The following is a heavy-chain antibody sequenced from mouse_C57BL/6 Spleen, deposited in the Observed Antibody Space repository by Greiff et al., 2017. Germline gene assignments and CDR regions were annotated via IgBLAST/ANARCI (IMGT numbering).Heavy chain of an antibody. V-gene: IGHV1-82*01. CDR2: IYPGDGDT. J-gene: IGHJ4*01. D-gene: IGHD2-2*01. CDR3: ARSRGYGYDEGDYYAMDD. Sequence: QVQLQQSGPELVQPGASVKISCKASGYAFSSSWMNWVKQRPGKGLEWIGRIYPGDGDTNYNGKFKGKATLTADKSSSTAYMQLSSLTSEDSAVYFCARSRGYGYDEGDYYAMDDWGQGTSVTVSS. CDR1: GYAFSSSW.